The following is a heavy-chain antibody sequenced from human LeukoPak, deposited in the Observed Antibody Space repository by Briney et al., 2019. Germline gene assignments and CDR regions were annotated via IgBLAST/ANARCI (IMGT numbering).Heavy chain of an antibody. CDR2: ISGSGGST. V-gene: IGHV3-23*01. J-gene: IGHJ4*02. Sequence: GGSLRLSCAASGFTVSSNYMTWVRQAPGKGLEWVSAISGSGGSTYYADSVKGRFTISRDNSKNTLYLQMNSLRAEDTAVYYCASTYYDFWSGYYPFDYWGQGTLVTVSS. CDR3: ASTYYDFWSGYYPFDY. D-gene: IGHD3-3*01. CDR1: GFTVSSNY.